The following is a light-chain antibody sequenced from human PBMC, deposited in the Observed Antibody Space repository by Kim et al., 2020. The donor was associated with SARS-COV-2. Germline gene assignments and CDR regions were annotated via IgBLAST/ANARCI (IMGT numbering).Light chain of an antibody. CDR2: YDD. CDR3: QVWDSSNDHRV. CDR1: NIESKS. Sequence: VSVAPGTTARITCGGNNIESKSVHWYQQRPGQAPVLVMYYDDDRPSGIPERFSGSNSGNTATLTISRVEAGDEADYYCQVWDSSNDHRVFGGGTKVTVL. J-gene: IGLJ3*02. V-gene: IGLV3-21*04.